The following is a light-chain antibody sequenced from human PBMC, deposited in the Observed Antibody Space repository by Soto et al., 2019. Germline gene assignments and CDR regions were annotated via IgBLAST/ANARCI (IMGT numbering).Light chain of an antibody. CDR3: QQYYSPKWT. Sequence: ENVLTQSPGTLSLSPGERATLSCRASQSVGSSYLACYQQKPGQAPRLLIYSTSSRDTDIPDRFSGGGSGTNFTLTTSRLEPEDFAVYYCQQYYSPKWTFGQGTKVEIK. CDR2: STS. V-gene: IGKV3-20*01. J-gene: IGKJ1*01. CDR1: QSVGSSY.